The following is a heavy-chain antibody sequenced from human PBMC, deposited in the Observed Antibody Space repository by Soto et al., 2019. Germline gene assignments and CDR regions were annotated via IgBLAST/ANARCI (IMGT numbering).Heavy chain of an antibody. V-gene: IGHV3-74*01. J-gene: IGHJ4*02. D-gene: IGHD2-8*01. CDR2: ISTDGSIT. CDR1: GFTFSSYA. Sequence: GGSLRLSCAASGFTFSSYAMSWVRQAPGKGLVWVSRISTDGSITDYADSVKGRFTVSRDNAKNTLYLQMNSLRVDDTAVYYCARDTNGLHYWGQGTLVTVSS. CDR3: ARDTNGLHY.